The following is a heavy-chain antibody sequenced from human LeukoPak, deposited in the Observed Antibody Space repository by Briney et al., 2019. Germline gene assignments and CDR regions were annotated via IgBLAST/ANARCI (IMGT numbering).Heavy chain of an antibody. Sequence: SETLSLTCAVYGGSFSGYYWSWIRQPPGKGLEWIGEINHSGSTNYNPSLKGRVTISVDTSKNQFSLKLSSVTAADTAVYYCARESHRRATMRAAFDIWGQGTMVTVSS. CDR3: ARESHRRATMRAAFDI. CDR1: GGSFSGYY. CDR2: INHSGST. V-gene: IGHV4-34*01. D-gene: IGHD2-2*01. J-gene: IGHJ3*02.